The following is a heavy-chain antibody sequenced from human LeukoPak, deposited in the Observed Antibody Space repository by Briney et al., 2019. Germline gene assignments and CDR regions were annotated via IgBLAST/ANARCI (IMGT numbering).Heavy chain of an antibody. V-gene: IGHV6-1*01. CDR1: GDSVSGSGVA. J-gene: IGHJ3*02. CDR2: TFDRSKWYN. CDR3: TRGNTLFGVIILRYDAFDI. D-gene: IGHD3-3*01. Sequence: SQTLSLTCAISGDSVSGSGVAWNWVRLSPSRGLEWLGRTFDRSKWYNHYALSVKSLITIAADPSKNLVSLQPDAVTPDDTALYYCTRGNTLFGVIILRYDAFDIWGQGTRVTVSS.